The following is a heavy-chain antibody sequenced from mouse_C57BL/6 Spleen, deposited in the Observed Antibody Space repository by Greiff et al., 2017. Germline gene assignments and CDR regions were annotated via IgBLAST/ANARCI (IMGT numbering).Heavy chain of an antibody. Sequence: VQLQQSGPGLVQPSQSLSITCTVSGFSLTSYGVHWVRQSPGKGLEWLGVIWSGGSTDYNAAFISRLSISKDNSKSQVFFKMNSLQADDTAIYYCARERGYYGNYEGYFDVWGTGTTVTVSS. CDR1: GFSLTSYG. J-gene: IGHJ1*03. V-gene: IGHV2-2*01. CDR2: IWSGGST. D-gene: IGHD2-1*01. CDR3: ARERGYYGNYEGYFDV.